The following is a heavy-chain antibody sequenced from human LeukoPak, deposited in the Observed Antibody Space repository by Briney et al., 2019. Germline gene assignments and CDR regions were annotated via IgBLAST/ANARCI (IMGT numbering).Heavy chain of an antibody. V-gene: IGHV3-11*01. D-gene: IGHD2-15*01. CDR1: GFTFSDYY. CDR3: AREYVSYCSGGTCYSGLDY. Sequence: GGSLRLSCAASGFTFSDYYMNWIRQAPGKGLEWVSYISSSGSSIYYADSVKGRFTIPRDNAKNSLYLQMNSLRAEDTAVYYCAREYVSYCSGGTCYSGLDYWGQGTLVTVSS. J-gene: IGHJ4*02. CDR2: ISSSGSSI.